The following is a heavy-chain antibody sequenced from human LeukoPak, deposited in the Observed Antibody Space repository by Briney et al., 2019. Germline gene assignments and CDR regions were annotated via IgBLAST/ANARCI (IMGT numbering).Heavy chain of an antibody. V-gene: IGHV4-59*01. CDR1: GDSISSYY. D-gene: IGHD3-22*01. CDR3: ARENYDSSGYNNWFDP. Sequence: SETLSLTCIVSGDSISSYYWNWIRQPPGKGLEWIGYIYYSGSTNYNPSLKSRVTISVDMSKNQFSLKLSSVTAADTAVYYCARENYDSSGYNNWFDPWGQGTLVTVSS. J-gene: IGHJ5*02. CDR2: IYYSGST.